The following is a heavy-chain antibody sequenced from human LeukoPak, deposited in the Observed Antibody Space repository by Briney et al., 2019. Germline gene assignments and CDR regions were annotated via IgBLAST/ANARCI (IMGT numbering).Heavy chain of an antibody. CDR3: ARSLGYSYGYSFDY. Sequence: EASVKVSCKASGYTFTNYAMHWVRQAPGQRLEWMGWINTGDGNRKYSQEFQGGVTITRDTSASTAYMEVSSLRSEDMAVYYCARSLGYSYGYSFDYWGQGTLVTVSS. D-gene: IGHD5-18*01. CDR2: INTGDGNR. CDR1: GYTFTNYA. J-gene: IGHJ4*02. V-gene: IGHV1-3*03.